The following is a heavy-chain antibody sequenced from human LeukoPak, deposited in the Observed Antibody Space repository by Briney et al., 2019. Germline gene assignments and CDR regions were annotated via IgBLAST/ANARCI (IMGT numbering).Heavy chain of an antibody. CDR1: GFTFSSYW. Sequence: SGRSLRLSCAASGFTFSSYWMSWVRQAPGKGLEWVANIKQDGSEKYYVDSVKGRLTISRDNAKNSLYLQMNSLRAEDTAVYYCARDNDDFWSGYYTGCMDVWGQGTTVTVSS. V-gene: IGHV3-7*01. CDR3: ARDNDDFWSGYYTGCMDV. D-gene: IGHD3-3*01. J-gene: IGHJ6*02. CDR2: IKQDGSEK.